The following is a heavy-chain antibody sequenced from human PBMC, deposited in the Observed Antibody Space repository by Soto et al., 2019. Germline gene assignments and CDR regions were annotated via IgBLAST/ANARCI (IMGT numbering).Heavy chain of an antibody. CDR2: IYDSGST. V-gene: IGHV4-59*01. CDR3: ARDRGDGSSWYWFDP. Sequence: PSETLSLTCTVSGGSISNYYWNWIRQTPGKGLEWIGYIYDSGSTKYNPSLKSRATISLDTSNKQFSLKLSSVTAADTAVYYCARDRGDGSSWYWFDPWGQGTLVTVSS. D-gene: IGHD6-13*01. J-gene: IGHJ5*02. CDR1: GGSISNYY.